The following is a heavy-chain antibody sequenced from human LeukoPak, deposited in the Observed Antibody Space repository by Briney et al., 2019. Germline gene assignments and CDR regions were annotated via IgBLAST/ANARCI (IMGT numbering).Heavy chain of an antibody. Sequence: PSETLSLTCTVSGGSISSGGYYWSWIRQHPGKGLEWIGYIYYSGSTNYNPSLKSRVTISVDTSKNQFSLKLSSVTAADTAVYCCARFLYNWNLLPTAGWFDPWGQGTLVTVSS. V-gene: IGHV4-61*08. CDR3: ARFLYNWNLLPTAGWFDP. J-gene: IGHJ5*02. CDR1: GGSISSGGYY. D-gene: IGHD1-7*01. CDR2: IYYSGST.